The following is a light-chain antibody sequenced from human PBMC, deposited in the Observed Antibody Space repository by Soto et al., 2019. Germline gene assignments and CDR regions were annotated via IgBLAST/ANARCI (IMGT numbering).Light chain of an antibody. CDR3: QQYGRT. V-gene: IGKV3-20*01. CDR2: GAS. Sequence: ENVLTQSPGTLSLSPRERATHSYRARQRISSSYLAWNQQKPGQAPRLLIYGASSRATGIPDRFSCSGSGTDFSFTICRLEPEDFAVYSCQQYGRTFGQGTKVDIK. J-gene: IGKJ1*01. CDR1: QRISSSY.